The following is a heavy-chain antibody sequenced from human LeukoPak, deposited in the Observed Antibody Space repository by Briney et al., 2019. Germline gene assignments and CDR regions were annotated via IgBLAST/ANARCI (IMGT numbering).Heavy chain of an antibody. Sequence: GGSLRLSCAASGFTFSSYAMSWVRQAPGKGLEWVSAISGSGGSTYYADSVKGRSTISRDNSKNTLYLQMNSLRAEDTAVYFCARELPGCSGSCYHDPRHYYYYYMDVWGKGTTVTISS. J-gene: IGHJ6*03. CDR2: ISGSGGST. CDR3: ARELPGCSGSCYHDPRHYYYYYMDV. CDR1: GFTFSSYA. D-gene: IGHD2-2*01. V-gene: IGHV3-23*01.